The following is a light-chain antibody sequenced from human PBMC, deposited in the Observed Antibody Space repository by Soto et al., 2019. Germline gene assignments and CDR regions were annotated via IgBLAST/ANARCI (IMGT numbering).Light chain of an antibody. J-gene: IGKJ1*01. CDR2: DAS. CDR3: QQYNSYS. CDR1: QSISSW. V-gene: IGKV1-5*01. Sequence: GDRVTITCRASQSISSWLAWYQQKPGKAPKLLIYDASSLESGVPSRFSGSGSGTEFTLTISSLQPDDFATYYCQQYNSYSFGQGPKVEIK.